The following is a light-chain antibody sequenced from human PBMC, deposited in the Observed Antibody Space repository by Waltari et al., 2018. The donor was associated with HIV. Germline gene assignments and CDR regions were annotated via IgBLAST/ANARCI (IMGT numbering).Light chain of an antibody. CDR2: DVS. V-gene: IGLV2-14*03. J-gene: IGLJ2*01. Sequence: QSALTQPAPVSGSPGQSITIPCTGPHSNVGTYKYVSWYQQHPGEAPKLIIYDVSNRPSGVFNRFSGSKSGNTASLTISGLQAEDEADYYCSSYTIRTTLEFGGGTKLTVL. CDR3: SSYTIRTTLE. CDR1: HSNVGTYKY.